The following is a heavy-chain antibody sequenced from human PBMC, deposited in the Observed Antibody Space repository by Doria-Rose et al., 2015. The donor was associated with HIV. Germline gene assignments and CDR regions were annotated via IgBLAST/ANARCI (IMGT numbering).Heavy chain of an antibody. CDR2: ISGSGDST. CDR1: GFRFSNYA. D-gene: IGHD3-3*02. CDR3: VKENPTFQY. V-gene: IGHV3-23*01. J-gene: IGHJ4*02. Sequence: EVQLLESGGGLVQPGGSLRLSCTASGFRFSNYAMSWVRQPPGKGLEWVVGISGSGDSTNHADSVEGRFTISRDNSNNMVYLQMTSLRVEDTAVYFCVKENPTFQYWGQGILVTVSS.